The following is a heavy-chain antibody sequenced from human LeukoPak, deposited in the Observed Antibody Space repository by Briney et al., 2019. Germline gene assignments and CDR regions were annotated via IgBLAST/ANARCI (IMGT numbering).Heavy chain of an antibody. J-gene: IGHJ4*02. V-gene: IGHV3-21*01. CDR2: ISSSSSYI. CDR3: AILRFGELKLGY. Sequence: GGSLRLSCAASGFTFSSYSMNWVRQAPGKGLEWVSSISSSSSYIYYADSVKGRFTISRDNAKNSLYLQMNSLRAEDTAVYYCAILRFGELKLGYWGQGTLVTVSS. CDR1: GFTFSSYS. D-gene: IGHD3-10*01.